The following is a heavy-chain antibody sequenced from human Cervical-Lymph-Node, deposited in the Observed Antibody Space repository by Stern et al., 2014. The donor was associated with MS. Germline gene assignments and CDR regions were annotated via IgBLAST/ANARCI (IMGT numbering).Heavy chain of an antibody. J-gene: IGHJ3*02. CDR2: IIPIFGTA. CDR3: ARGGLGMAHNDAFDI. Sequence: QVQLVESGAEVKKPGSSVKVSCKASGGTFSSYAISWVRQAPRQGLEWLGGIIPIFGTANYAQKFQGRVTITADESTSTAYMELSSLRSEDTAVYYCARGGLGMAHNDAFDIWGQGTMVTVSS. D-gene: IGHD7-27*01. CDR1: GGTFSSYA. V-gene: IGHV1-69*01.